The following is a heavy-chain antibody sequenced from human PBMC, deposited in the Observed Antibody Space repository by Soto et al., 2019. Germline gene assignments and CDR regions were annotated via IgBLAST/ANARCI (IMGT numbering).Heavy chain of an antibody. Sequence: SETLSLTCTVSGGSISSYYWSWIRQPPGKGLEWIGYIYYSGSTNYNPSLKSRVTISVDTSKNQFSLKLSSVTAADTAVYYCAREGSSGWANWFDPWGQGTLVTVSS. V-gene: IGHV4-59*01. D-gene: IGHD6-19*01. J-gene: IGHJ5*02. CDR1: GGSISSYY. CDR2: IYYSGST. CDR3: AREGSSGWANWFDP.